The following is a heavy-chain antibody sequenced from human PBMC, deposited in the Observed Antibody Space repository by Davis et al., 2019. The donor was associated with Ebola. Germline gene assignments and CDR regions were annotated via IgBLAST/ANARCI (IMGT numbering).Heavy chain of an antibody. CDR1: GGSITNYV. V-gene: IGHV4-59*01. J-gene: IGHJ3*02. CDR2: IYDSGST. D-gene: IGHD2-2*01. CDR3: ARVPDGGKAIVVVQAATTWRAFDI. Sequence: SETLSLTCTVSGGSITNYVWNWIRQAPGKGLEWIGYIYDSGSTSYSPSLKSRVSISVDTSKNQFSLMLTSVTAADTAVYYCARVPDGGKAIVVVQAATTWRAFDIWGQGTMVTVSS.